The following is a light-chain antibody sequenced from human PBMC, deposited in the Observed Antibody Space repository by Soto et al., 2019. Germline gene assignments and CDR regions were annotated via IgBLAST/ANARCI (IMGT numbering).Light chain of an antibody. J-gene: IGKJ1*01. V-gene: IGKV3-20*01. Sequence: ENVLTQSPGTLSLSPGERATLSCRASQSVSSGYLAWYQQKPGQAPRLLIYGASSRATGIPDRFSGSGSGTDFTLTISSLKSEDFAVYYCQQYDNWPRTFGQGTKVDIK. CDR2: GAS. CDR1: QSVSSGY. CDR3: QQYDNWPRT.